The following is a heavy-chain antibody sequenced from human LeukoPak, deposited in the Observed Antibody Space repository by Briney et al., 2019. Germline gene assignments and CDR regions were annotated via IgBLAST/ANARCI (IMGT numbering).Heavy chain of an antibody. J-gene: IGHJ6*03. CDR1: GFTFSSYW. V-gene: IGHV3-7*01. D-gene: IGHD3-16*01. CDR2: IKQDGSEK. Sequence: GGSLRLSCAASGFTFSSYWMSWVRQAPGKWLEWVANIKQDGSEKYYVDSVKGRFTISRDNAKNSLYLQMNSLRAEDTAVYYCARGGATYYYYYMDVWGKGTTVTVSS. CDR3: ARGGATYYYYYMDV.